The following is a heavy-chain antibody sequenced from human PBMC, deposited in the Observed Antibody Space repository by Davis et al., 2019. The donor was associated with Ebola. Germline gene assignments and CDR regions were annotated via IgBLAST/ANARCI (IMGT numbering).Heavy chain of an antibody. J-gene: IGHJ5*02. CDR2: INHSGST. CDR1: GGSFSGYY. D-gene: IGHD1-26*01. Sequence: SQTLSLTCAVYGGSFSGYYWSWIRQPPGKGLEWLGEINHSGSTNYNPSLKSRVTISVDTSKNQFSLKLSSVTAADTAVYYCARAVGATSGWFDPWGQGTLVTVSS. CDR3: ARAVGATSGWFDP. V-gene: IGHV4-34*01.